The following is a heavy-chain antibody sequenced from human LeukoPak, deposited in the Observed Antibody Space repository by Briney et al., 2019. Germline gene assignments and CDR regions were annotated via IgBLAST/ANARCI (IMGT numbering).Heavy chain of an antibody. CDR1: GYTLTELS. J-gene: IGHJ4*02. CDR3: ATPQPGRFFVDYFDY. CDR2: FDPEDGET. V-gene: IGHV1-24*01. Sequence: ASVKVSCNVSGYTLTELSIHWVRQAPGKGLEWMGGFDPEDGETIYAQKFQGRVTMTEDTSTDTAYMELNRLRSEDTAVFYCATPQPGRFFVDYFDYWGQGTLVTVSS. D-gene: IGHD3-3*01.